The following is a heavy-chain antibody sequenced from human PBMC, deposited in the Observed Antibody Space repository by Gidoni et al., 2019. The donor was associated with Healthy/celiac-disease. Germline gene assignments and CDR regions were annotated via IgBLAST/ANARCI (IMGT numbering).Heavy chain of an antibody. J-gene: IGHJ6*02. CDR1: GFTFSDYY. CDR3: ARDPPHGAATASYYYGMDV. D-gene: IGHD2-21*02. Sequence: QVQLVESGGGLVKPGGSLRLSCAASGFTFSDYYMSWIRQAPGKGLGWVSYISSSGSTIYYADSVKGRFTISRDNAKNSLYLQMNSLRAEDTAVYYCARDPPHGAATASYYYGMDVWGQGTTVTVSS. CDR2: ISSSGSTI. V-gene: IGHV3-11*01.